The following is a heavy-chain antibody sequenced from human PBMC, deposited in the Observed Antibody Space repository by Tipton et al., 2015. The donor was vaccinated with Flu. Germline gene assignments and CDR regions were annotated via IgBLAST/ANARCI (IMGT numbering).Heavy chain of an antibody. CDR1: GGSIRGYY. J-gene: IGHJ4*02. Sequence: LRFSCTVSGGSIRGYYWNWIRQFPGKGLEWIGFVYYTGSTNYKSSLKSRVTISTDTSTNQVSLKMNSVIAADTAVYYCAGGIYISSSWYVGRGDPNKNDYWGQGTLVTVSS. V-gene: IGHV4-59*01. CDR2: VYYTGST. D-gene: IGHD6-13*01. CDR3: AGGIYISSSWYVGRGDPNKNDY.